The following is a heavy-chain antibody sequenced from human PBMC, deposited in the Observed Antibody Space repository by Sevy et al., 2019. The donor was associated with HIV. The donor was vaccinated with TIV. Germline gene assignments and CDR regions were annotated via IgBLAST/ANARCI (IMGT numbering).Heavy chain of an antibody. CDR3: ATYSSGWFSDPALGMDV. CDR1: GNTFTGFY. CDR2: IKLKGRAT. V-gene: IGHV1-2*02. Sequence: ASVKVSCKASGNTFTGFYIHGVRQAPGQGLDWMGGIKLKGRATNVPQNFQGRASMTRDTPIRKASMELSRLRSDDMAVYYWATYSSGWFSDPALGMDVWGQGTTVTVSS. J-gene: IGHJ6*02. D-gene: IGHD6-19*01.